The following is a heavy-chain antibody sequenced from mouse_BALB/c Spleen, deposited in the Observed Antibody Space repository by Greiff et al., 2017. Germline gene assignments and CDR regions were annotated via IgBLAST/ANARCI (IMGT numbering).Heavy chain of an antibody. V-gene: IGHV5-6*01. CDR2: ISSGGSYT. Sequence: EVKLMESGGDLVKPGGSLKLSCAASGFTFSSYGMSWVRQTPDKRLEWVATISSGGSYTYYPDSVKGRFTISRDNAKNTLYLQMSSLKSEDTAMYYCARPSILLRSHYYAMDYWGQGTSVTVSS. CDR3: ARPSILLRSHYYAMDY. D-gene: IGHD1-1*01. CDR1: GFTFSSYG. J-gene: IGHJ4*01.